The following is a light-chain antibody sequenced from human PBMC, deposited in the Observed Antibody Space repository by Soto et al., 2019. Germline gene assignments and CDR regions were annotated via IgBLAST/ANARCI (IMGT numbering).Light chain of an antibody. CDR1: QSFRGL. J-gene: IGKJ5*01. CDR3: QQRHAWPIT. CDR2: DAY. Sequence: EVVLTQSPVTLSLSPGERATLSCMASQSFRGLLAWYQQKPGQAPRLLIYDAYNRATGIPPRFSGSGSGTDFTLTISSLEPEDSAVYYCQQRHAWPITFGQGTRLEIK. V-gene: IGKV3-11*01.